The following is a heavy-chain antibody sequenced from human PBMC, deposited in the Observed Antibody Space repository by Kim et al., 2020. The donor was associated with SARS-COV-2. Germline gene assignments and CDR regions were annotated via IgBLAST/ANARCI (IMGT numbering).Heavy chain of an antibody. D-gene: IGHD4-4*01. CDR2: YAT. Sequence: YATAYGGAVEGRFTIARDDSRKIAYLQMNSLKTEDAALYYCRATTDSFDYWGQGTLVTVSS. J-gene: IGHJ4*02. CDR3: RATTDSFDY. V-gene: IGHV3-73*01.